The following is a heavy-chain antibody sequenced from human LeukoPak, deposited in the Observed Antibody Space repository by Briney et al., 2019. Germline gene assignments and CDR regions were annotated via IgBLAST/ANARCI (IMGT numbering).Heavy chain of an antibody. V-gene: IGHV3-21*01. CDR1: GFTFSSYS. CDR3: ARDLSGYAFFDY. Sequence: PGGSLRLSCAASGFTFSSYSMNWVRQAPGKGLEWVSSISSSSSYIYYADSVKGRFTISRDNAKNSLYLQMNSLRAEDTAVYYCARDLSGYAFFDYWGQGTLVTGSS. D-gene: IGHD5-12*01. J-gene: IGHJ4*02. CDR2: ISSSSSYI.